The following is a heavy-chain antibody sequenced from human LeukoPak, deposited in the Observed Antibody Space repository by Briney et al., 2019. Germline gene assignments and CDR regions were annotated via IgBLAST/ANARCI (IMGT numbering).Heavy chain of an antibody. CDR3: ATNPRTDYDILTGYYIL. V-gene: IGHV5-10-1*01. D-gene: IGHD3-9*01. Sequence: GGSPRISCKGSGYSFTSYWNGWVRQMPGKGLEWRGSIDPSDSYTNYSPSFQGHVTISAANSISTAYLQWSSLKASDTAMYYCATNPRTDYDILTGYYILWGQGTLVTVSS. CDR2: IDPSDSYT. J-gene: IGHJ4*02. CDR1: GYSFTSYW.